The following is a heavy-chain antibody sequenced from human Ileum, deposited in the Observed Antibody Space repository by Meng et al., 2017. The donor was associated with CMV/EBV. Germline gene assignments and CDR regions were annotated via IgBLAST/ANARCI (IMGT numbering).Heavy chain of an antibody. V-gene: IGHV1-46*01. CDR3: VREGSGLKYFDY. J-gene: IGHJ4*02. CDR2: INPYDSST. D-gene: IGHD5-12*01. Sequence: CRASGDTFTSHYIHWVRQAPGQGLEWMGLINPYDSSTDYGRRFRGRVTVTRDTSTSTVYMEVSSLRSEDTAIFYCVREGSGLKYFDYWGQGTLVTVSS. CDR1: GDTFTSHY.